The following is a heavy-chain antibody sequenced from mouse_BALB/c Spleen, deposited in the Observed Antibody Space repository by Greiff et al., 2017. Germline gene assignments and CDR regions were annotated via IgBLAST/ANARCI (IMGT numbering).Heavy chain of an antibody. Sequence: EVKLMESGGGLVKPGGSLKLSCAASGFTFSSYAMSWVRQTPEKRLEWVATISSGGSYTYYPDSVKGRFTISRDNAKNTLYLQMSSLRSEDTAMYYCARHGNYRYFNVWGAGTTVTVSS. J-gene: IGHJ1*01. CDR2: ISSGGSYT. CDR1: GFTFSSYA. CDR3: ARHGNYRYFNV. D-gene: IGHD2-1*01. V-gene: IGHV5-9-3*01.